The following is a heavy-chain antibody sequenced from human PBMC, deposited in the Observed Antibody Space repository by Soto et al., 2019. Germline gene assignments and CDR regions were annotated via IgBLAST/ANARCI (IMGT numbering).Heavy chain of an antibody. CDR2: ISGSDGKT. V-gene: IGHV3-23*01. J-gene: IGHJ4*02. CDR1: GFSFGSYA. Sequence: GGSLRLSCAASGFSFGSYALSWVRQAPGKGLEWVSTISGSDGKTFYADSVKGRFSISRDTSQSTLYLQMNSLRADDTTMYYCARWSYLDYWGQGTRVTVSS. D-gene: IGHD3-3*01. CDR3: ARWSYLDY.